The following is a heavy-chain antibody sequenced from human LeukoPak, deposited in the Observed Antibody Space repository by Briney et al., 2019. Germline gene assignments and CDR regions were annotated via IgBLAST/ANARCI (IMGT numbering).Heavy chain of an antibody. CDR1: GFTVSSNY. CDR3: ARAWADSTSYYYYYMDA. J-gene: IGHJ6*03. D-gene: IGHD2-2*01. CDR2: IYSGGST. V-gene: IGHV3-53*01. Sequence: GGSLRLSCAASGFTVSSNYMSWVRQAPGKGLEWVSVIYSGGSTYYADSVKGRFTISRDNSKNTLYLQMNSLRAEDTAVYYCARAWADSTSYYYYYMDAWGKGTTVTVSS.